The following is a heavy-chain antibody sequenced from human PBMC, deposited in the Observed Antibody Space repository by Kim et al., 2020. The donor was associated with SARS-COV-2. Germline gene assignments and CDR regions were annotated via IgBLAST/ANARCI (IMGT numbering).Heavy chain of an antibody. CDR2: INDGGGWT. J-gene: IGHJ5*02. CDR1: GFTFRSSA. V-gene: IGHV3-23*01. CDR3: AKDPIAGDKMFWFYP. Sequence: GGSLRLSCAASGFTFRSSAMSWVRRAPGKGLELVSSINDGGGWTDYADSVKGRFTISRDNSKNTLYLQINSLISEDTALYYCAKDPIAGDKMFWFYPWG. D-gene: IGHD6-13*01.